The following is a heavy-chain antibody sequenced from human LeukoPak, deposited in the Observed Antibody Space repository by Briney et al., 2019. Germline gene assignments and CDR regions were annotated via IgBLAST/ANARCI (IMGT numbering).Heavy chain of an antibody. Sequence: GGSLRLSCAASGFTVSSNYMSWVRQAPGKGLEWVSVIYSGGSTYYADSVKGRFTISRDNSKNTLYLQMNSLRAEDTAVYYCASHSSSSDDYFDYWGQGTLVTVSS. J-gene: IGHJ4*02. V-gene: IGHV3-53*01. CDR1: GFTVSSNY. CDR3: ASHSSSSDDYFDY. D-gene: IGHD6-6*01. CDR2: IYSGGST.